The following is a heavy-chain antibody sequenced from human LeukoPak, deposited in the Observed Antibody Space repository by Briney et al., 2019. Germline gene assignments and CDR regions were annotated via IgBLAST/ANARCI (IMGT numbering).Heavy chain of an antibody. CDR3: ARSYSSSSGEFDY. D-gene: IGHD6-6*01. Sequence: ASVKVSCKASGYTFTGYYMHWVRQAPGQGLEWMGWINPNSGGTNYAQKFQGRVTMTRDTSISTAYMELSRLRSDDTAVYYCARSYSSSSGEFDYWGQGTLLTVSS. J-gene: IGHJ4*02. V-gene: IGHV1-2*02. CDR2: INPNSGGT. CDR1: GYTFTGYY.